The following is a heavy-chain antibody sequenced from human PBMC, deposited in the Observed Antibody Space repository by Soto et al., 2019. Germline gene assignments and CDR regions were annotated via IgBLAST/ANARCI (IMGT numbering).Heavy chain of an antibody. D-gene: IGHD6-13*01. J-gene: IGHJ4*02. Sequence: GGSLRLSCAASGFTFSSYAMHWVRQAPGKGLEWVAVISYDGSNKYYADSVKGRFTISRDNSKNTLYLQMNSLRAEDTAVYYCARDSSSWYSLLYYFDYWGQGTLVTVSS. CDR3: ARDSSSWYSLLYYFDY. CDR2: ISYDGSNK. CDR1: GFTFSSYA. V-gene: IGHV3-30-3*01.